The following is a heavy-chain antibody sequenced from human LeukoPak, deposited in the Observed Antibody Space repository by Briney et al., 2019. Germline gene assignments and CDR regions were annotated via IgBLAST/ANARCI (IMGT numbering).Heavy chain of an antibody. CDR1: GFTFSSYG. CDR3: AKLLAASILSAFDI. D-gene: IGHD2-15*01. J-gene: IGHJ3*02. Sequence: GGSLRLSCAASGFTFSSYGMHWVRQAPGKGLEWVAFIRYDGNNKYDADSVKSRFTISRDNSKNTLYLQMNSLRAEDTAVYYCAKLLAASILSAFDIWGQGTMVTVSS. V-gene: IGHV3-30*02. CDR2: IRYDGNNK.